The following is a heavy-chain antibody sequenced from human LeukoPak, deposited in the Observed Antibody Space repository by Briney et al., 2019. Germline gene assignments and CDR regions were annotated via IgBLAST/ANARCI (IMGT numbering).Heavy chain of an antibody. D-gene: IGHD2-15*01. CDR3: ARARGGYCSGGSCYGPFDP. Sequence: GGSLRLSCAASGFTFSSYSMNWVRQAPGKGLEWVSSISSSSSYIYHADSVKGRFTISRDNAKNSLYLQMNSLRAEDTAVYYCARARGGYCSGGSCYGPFDPWGQGTLVTVSS. CDR1: GFTFSSYS. J-gene: IGHJ5*02. CDR2: ISSSSSYI. V-gene: IGHV3-21*01.